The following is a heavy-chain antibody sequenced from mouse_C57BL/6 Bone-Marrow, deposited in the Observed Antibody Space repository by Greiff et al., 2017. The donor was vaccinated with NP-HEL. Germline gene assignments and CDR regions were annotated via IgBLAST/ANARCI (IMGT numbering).Heavy chain of an antibody. V-gene: IGHV1-64*01. J-gene: IGHJ3*01. D-gene: IGHD2-1*01. CDR2: IHPNSGST. CDR3: AREKWYPFAY. CDR1: GYTFTSYW. Sequence: VKLQQPGAELVKPGASVKLSCKASGYTFTSYWMHWVKQRPGQGLEWIGMIHPNSGSTNYNEKFKSKATLTVDTSSSTAYMQLSSLTSEDAAVYYCAREKWYPFAYWGQGTLVTVSA.